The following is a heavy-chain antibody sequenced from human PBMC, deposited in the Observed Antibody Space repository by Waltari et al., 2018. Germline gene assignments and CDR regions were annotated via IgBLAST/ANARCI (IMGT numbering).Heavy chain of an antibody. Sequence: VRLVESGGTVVQPGGPLRLSCTASGFRLSEYYMDWLRQAPGKGLEWVGRSRYRAQSYSTDYGASVEGRFTSSRDEAKNSLYLQMDRLKTDDTAVYFCSRAIFSSGFYYLDYWGQGTLVTVSS. CDR2: SRYRAQSYST. V-gene: IGHV3-72*01. CDR3: SRAIFSSGFYYLDY. CDR1: GFRLSEYY. D-gene: IGHD3-22*01. J-gene: IGHJ4*02.